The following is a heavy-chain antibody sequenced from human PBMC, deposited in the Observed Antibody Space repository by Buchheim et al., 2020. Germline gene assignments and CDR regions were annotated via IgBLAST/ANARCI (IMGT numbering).Heavy chain of an antibody. CDR1: GFSFSGYA. V-gene: IGHV3-23*04. J-gene: IGHJ4*02. D-gene: IGHD4-11*01. CDR3: AKGSRGYTNYYFDY. Sequence: EVQLVDSGGGSVQPGESLRLSCAASGFSFSGYAMSWVRQAPGKGLEWVSSISGSGATTFNADSVKGRFTISRDNSKNILYLQMNSLRAEDTAVYFCAKGSRGYTNYYFDYWGQGTL. CDR2: ISGSGATT.